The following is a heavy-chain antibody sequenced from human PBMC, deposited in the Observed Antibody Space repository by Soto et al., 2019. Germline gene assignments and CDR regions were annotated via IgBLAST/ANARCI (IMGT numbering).Heavy chain of an antibody. CDR1: GFTFSSYG. CDR3: VAGQYFFDY. J-gene: IGHJ4*02. D-gene: IGHD6-19*01. V-gene: IGHV3-30*03. Sequence: QVQLVESGGGVVQPGRSLRLSCAASGFTFSSYGMQWVRQAPGKGLEWVAVISYDGSNKYYADSVKDRFTISRDNSKSTLYLQMNSLRAGDTAVYYCVAGQYFFDYCGQGTLVTVSS. CDR2: ISYDGSNK.